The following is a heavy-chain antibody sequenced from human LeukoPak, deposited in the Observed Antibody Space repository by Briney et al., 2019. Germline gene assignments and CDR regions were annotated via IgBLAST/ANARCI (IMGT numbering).Heavy chain of an antibody. Sequence: QVQLQESGPGLVKPSETLSLTCTVSGGSISSYYWSWIRQPPGKGLEWIGYIYYSGSTNYNPSLRSRVTISVDTSKNQFSLELSSVTAADTAVYYCASDSRGQFHPYHWGQGLLVTVSS. CDR1: GGSISSYY. CDR3: ASDSRGQFHPYH. D-gene: IGHD2-15*01. J-gene: IGHJ4*02. V-gene: IGHV4-59*01. CDR2: IYYSGST.